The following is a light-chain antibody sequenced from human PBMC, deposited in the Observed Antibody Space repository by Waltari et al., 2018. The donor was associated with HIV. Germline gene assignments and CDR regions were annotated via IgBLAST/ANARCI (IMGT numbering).Light chain of an antibody. CDR3: WSYAGSSTSV. J-gene: IGLJ2*01. V-gene: IGLV2-23*01. CDR2: EGS. Sequence: QSALPQPASVSGSPGQSITISCPGTSSDVGRYNLVSWYQQHPGKAPKLMIYEGSKRPSGVSNRFSGSKSGNTASLTISGLQAEDEADYYCWSYAGSSTSVFGGGTKLTVL. CDR1: SSDVGRYNL.